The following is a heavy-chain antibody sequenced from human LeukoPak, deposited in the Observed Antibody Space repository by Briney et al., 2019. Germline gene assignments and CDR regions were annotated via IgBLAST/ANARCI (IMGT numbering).Heavy chain of an antibody. J-gene: IGHJ6*03. Sequence: PGGSLRLSCAASGFTFSNYNMNWVRQTPGKGLEWVSSITRGSIYTFYADSVKGRFTISRDNAKNSLSLQMNSLRAEDTAVYCCARDPYNGSYGDDYYYYMDVWGKGTTVTISS. CDR1: GFTFSNYN. CDR2: ITRGSIYT. CDR3: ARDPYNGSYGDDYYYYMDV. V-gene: IGHV3-21*01. D-gene: IGHD1-26*01.